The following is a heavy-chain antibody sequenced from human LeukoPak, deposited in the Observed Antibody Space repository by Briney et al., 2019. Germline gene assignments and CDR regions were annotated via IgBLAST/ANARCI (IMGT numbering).Heavy chain of an antibody. V-gene: IGHV3-7*01. D-gene: IGHD2-2*01. Sequence: GGSLRLSCAASGFTFSSYWMSWVRQAPGKGLEWVANIKQDGSEKYYVDYVKGRFTISRDNTQTSLYLQMNILRAENTAVYYCASAVVPAAMPFEHWFDPWGQGTLVIVSS. CDR2: IKQDGSEK. J-gene: IGHJ5*02. CDR1: GFTFSSYW. CDR3: ASAVVPAAMPFEHWFDP.